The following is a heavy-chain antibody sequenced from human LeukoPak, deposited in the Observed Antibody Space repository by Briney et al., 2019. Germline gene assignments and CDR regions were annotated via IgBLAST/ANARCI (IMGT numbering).Heavy chain of an antibody. CDR1: GYTLTELS. Sequence: ASVKVSCKVSGYTLTELSMHWVRQAPGKGLEWMGGFDPEDGETIYAQKFQGRVTMTEDTSTDTAYMELSRLRSEDTAVYYCATLGPRWFGELRRNWFDPWGQGTLVTVSS. CDR3: ATLGPRWFGELRRNWFDP. CDR2: FDPEDGET. V-gene: IGHV1-24*01. D-gene: IGHD3-10*01. J-gene: IGHJ5*02.